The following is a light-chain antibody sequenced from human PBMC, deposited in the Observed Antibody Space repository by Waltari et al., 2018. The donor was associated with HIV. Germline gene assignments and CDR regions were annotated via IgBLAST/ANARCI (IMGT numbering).Light chain of an antibody. CDR3: QQYNNWPWT. CDR2: GAS. V-gene: IGKV3-15*01. J-gene: IGKJ1*01. Sequence: DIVMTPSPAPLSLSPGDEATPSCRAILNVSSNLAWVQQQPGQAPRLHIYGASTRAAGVPARVSGSGSETEFTLTISGLQSGDVAVYYCQQYNNWPWTFGRGAKVEVK. CDR1: LNVSSN.